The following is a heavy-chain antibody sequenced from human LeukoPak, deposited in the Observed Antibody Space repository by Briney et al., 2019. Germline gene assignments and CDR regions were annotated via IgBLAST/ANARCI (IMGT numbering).Heavy chain of an antibody. D-gene: IGHD3-22*01. CDR3: AKHLYYDSGAYHTLSSFDY. CDR1: GFTFSNYA. J-gene: IGHJ4*02. CDR2: LSGSGGST. Sequence: PGGSLRLSCAASGFTFSNYAMSWVRQAPGKGREWVAVLSGSGGSTYYADSVKGRFTISRDNSKNTLYVQMNSLRAEDTAVYYCAKHLYYDSGAYHTLSSFDYWGQGTLVTVSS. V-gene: IGHV3-23*01.